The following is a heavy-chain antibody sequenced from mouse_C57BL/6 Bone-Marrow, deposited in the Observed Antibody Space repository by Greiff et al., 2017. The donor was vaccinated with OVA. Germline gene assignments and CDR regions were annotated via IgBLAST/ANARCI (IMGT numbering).Heavy chain of an antibody. J-gene: IGHJ1*03. D-gene: IGHD2-3*01. CDR1: GYTFTSYT. CDR3: ARSGWLLGGYFDV. V-gene: IGHV1-4*01. CDR2: INPSSGYT. Sequence: QVQLKQSGAELARPGASVKMSCKASGYTFTSYTMHWVKQRPGQGLEWIGYINPSSGYTKYNQKFKDKATLTADKSSSTAYMQLSSLTSEDSAVYDCARSGWLLGGYFDVWGTGTTVTVSS.